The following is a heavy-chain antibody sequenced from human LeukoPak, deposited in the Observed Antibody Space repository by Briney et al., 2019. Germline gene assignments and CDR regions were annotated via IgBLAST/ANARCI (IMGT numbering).Heavy chain of an antibody. CDR3: ARLQGYSGIRDAFDI. CDR1: GYSFTSYW. CDR2: IYPGDSDT. Sequence: GESLKISCKGSGYSFTSYWIGWVRPMPGKGLEWMGIIYPGDSDTRYSPSFQGQVTISADKSLSTAYLQWSSLKASDTAMYYFARLQGYSGIRDAFDIWGQGTMVTVSS. D-gene: IGHD1-26*01. V-gene: IGHV5-51*01. J-gene: IGHJ3*02.